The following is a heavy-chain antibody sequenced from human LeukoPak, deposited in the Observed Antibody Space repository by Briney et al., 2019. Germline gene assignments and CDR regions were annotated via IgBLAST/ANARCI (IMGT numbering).Heavy chain of an antibody. Sequence: GGSLRLSCAASGFTFSSYAMSWVRQAPGKGLEWVSTISDSGSSTYYTDSVMGRFTISRDNAKNTLYLQMNSLRAEDTAVYYCARVIYSGWEGELSDWGQGTLVTVSS. CDR3: ARVIYSGWEGELSD. CDR1: GFTFSSYA. J-gene: IGHJ4*02. V-gene: IGHV3-23*01. D-gene: IGHD6-19*01. CDR2: ISDSGSST.